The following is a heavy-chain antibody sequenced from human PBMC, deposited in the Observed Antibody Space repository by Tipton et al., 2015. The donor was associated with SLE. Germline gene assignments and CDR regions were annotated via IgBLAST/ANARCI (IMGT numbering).Heavy chain of an antibody. CDR3: ASGRYSSSWFDY. Sequence: LSLTCAVYGGSFSGYYWSWIRQPPGKGLEWIGEINHSGSTNYNPSLKSRVTISVDTSKNQFSLKLSSVTAADMAVYYCASGRYSSSWFDYWGQGTLVTVSS. CDR2: INHSGST. V-gene: IGHV4-34*01. J-gene: IGHJ4*02. CDR1: GGSFSGYY. D-gene: IGHD6-13*01.